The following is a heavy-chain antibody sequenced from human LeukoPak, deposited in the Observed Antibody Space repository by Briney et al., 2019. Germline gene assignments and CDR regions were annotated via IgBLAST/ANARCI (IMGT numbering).Heavy chain of an antibody. CDR1: GFTFSTYD. J-gene: IGHJ4*02. Sequence: GGSLRLSCAASGFTFSTYDIHWVRQAPGKGLEWVAVISYGGSNKYYADSVKGRFSISRDNSKNTLYLQMNSLRAEDTAVYYCAGSSWALPAYWGQGTLVTVSS. CDR2: ISYGGSNK. V-gene: IGHV3-30-3*01. D-gene: IGHD2-15*01. CDR3: AGSSWALPAY.